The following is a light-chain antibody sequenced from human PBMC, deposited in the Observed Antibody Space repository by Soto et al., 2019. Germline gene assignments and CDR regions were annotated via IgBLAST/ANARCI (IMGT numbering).Light chain of an antibody. V-gene: IGLV6-57*04. CDR3: QSYDDNNQV. Sequence: NFMLTHPHSVSESPGKTVTIPCTRSSGSIANNYVQWYQHRPGSAPTTLIYKDDQRPSGVPDRFSASIDISSNSASLTISGLKTEDEADYYCQSYDDNNQVFGGGTKLTVL. CDR1: SGSIANNY. J-gene: IGLJ3*02. CDR2: KDD.